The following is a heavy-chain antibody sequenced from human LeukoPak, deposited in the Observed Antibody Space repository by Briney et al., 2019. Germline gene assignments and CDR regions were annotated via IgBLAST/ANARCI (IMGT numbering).Heavy chain of an antibody. CDR2: INPNGGST. D-gene: IGHD2-2*01. CDR3: ARDGGYCGSPSCYAFY. J-gene: IGHJ4*02. Sequence: ASVKVSCKASGYTFTSYYMHWVRQAPGQGLEWMGIINPNGGSTSYALKFQGRVTMTRDTSTSTVYMEVSSLRSEDTAIYYCARDGGYCGSPSCYAFYWGQGTLVTVSS. V-gene: IGHV1-46*01. CDR1: GYTFTSYY.